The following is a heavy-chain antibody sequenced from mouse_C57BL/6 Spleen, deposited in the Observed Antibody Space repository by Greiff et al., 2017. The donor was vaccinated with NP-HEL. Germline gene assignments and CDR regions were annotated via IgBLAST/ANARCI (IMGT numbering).Heavy chain of an antibody. D-gene: IGHD2-3*01. CDR3: ARVDGYPYYAMDY. V-gene: IGHV1-61*01. CDR1: GYTFTSYW. CDR2: IYPSDSET. Sequence: VQLQQPGAELVRPGSSVKLSCKASGYTFTSYWMDWVKQRPGQGLEWIGNIYPSDSETHYNQKFKDKATLTVDKSSSTAYMQLSSLTSEDSAVYYWARVDGYPYYAMDYWGQGTSVTVSA. J-gene: IGHJ4*01.